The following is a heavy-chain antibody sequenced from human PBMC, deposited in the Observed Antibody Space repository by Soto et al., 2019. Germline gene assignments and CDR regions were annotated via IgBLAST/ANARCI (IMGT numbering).Heavy chain of an antibody. J-gene: IGHJ5*02. D-gene: IGHD3-10*01. Sequence: ASVKVSCKASGYTFTSYAMHWVRQAPGQRLEWMGWINAGNGNTKYSQKFQGRVTITRDTSASTAYMELSSLRSEDTAVYYCARTYYYGSGSRLLARFDPWGQGTLVTVSS. CDR3: ARTYYYGSGSRLLARFDP. V-gene: IGHV1-3*01. CDR2: INAGNGNT. CDR1: GYTFTSYA.